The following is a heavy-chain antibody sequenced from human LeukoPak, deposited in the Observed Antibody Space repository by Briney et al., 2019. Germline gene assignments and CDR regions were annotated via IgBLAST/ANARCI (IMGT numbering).Heavy chain of an antibody. V-gene: IGHV4-59*01. D-gene: IGHD5-12*01. Sequence: SETLSLTCTVSGGSISSYYWSWIRQPPGKGLEWIGYIYYSGSTNYNPSLTSRVTISVDTSKNQFSLKLNSVTAADTAVYYCARVSGYDWESFYDYWGQGTLVTVSS. CDR3: ARVSGYDWESFYDY. CDR1: GGSISSYY. CDR2: IYYSGST. J-gene: IGHJ4*02.